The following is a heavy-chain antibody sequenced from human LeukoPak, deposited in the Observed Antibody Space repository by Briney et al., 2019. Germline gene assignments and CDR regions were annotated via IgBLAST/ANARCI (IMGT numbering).Heavy chain of an antibody. CDR2: IYTSGST. V-gene: IGHV4-61*09. Sequence: SETLSLTCTLSGGSISSGSYYWSWIRQPAGKGLEWIGHIYTSGSTNYNPSLKSRVTISVDTSKNQFSLKLSSVTAADTAVYYCARFSYYCSSTSCYAAEIDYWGQGILVTVSS. J-gene: IGHJ4*02. CDR3: ARFSYYCSSTSCYAAEIDY. CDR1: GGSISSGSYY. D-gene: IGHD2-2*01.